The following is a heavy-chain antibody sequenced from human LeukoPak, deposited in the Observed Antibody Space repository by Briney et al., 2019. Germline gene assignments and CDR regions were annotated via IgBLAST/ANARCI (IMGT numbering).Heavy chain of an antibody. J-gene: IGHJ4*02. CDR2: IYHSGST. CDR1: GGSSSGGGYA. V-gene: IGHV4-30-2*01. CDR3: ARDLSS. Sequence: PSETLSLTGAGSGGSSSGGGYAWSGLGQPPGKGLEWIGYIYHSGSTYYNPSLKSRVTISVDRSKNKFSLKLSSVPAADTAVYYCARDLSSWGQGTLVTVSS.